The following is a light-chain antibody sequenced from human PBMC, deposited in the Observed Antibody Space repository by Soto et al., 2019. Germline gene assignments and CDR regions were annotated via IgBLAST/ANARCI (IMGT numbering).Light chain of an antibody. J-gene: IGKJ1*01. CDR1: QSISNW. Sequence: DIQMTQSPSTLPASVGDRVTITCRASQSISNWLAWYQQKPGTAPKVLIYHASNLQSGVPSGFSGSGSGTDFSLTITSLQPDDSATYYCQQYHSYYPWTFGQGTKVDIK. CDR3: QQYHSYYPWT. V-gene: IGKV1-5*01. CDR2: HAS.